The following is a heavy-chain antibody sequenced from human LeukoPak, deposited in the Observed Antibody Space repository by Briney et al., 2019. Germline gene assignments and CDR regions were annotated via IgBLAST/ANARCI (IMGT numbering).Heavy chain of an antibody. V-gene: IGHV1-69*04. CDR2: IIPIFGIA. J-gene: IGHJ4*02. D-gene: IGHD3-10*01. Sequence: EASVKVSCKASGGTFSSYAISWVRQAPGQGLEWMGRIIPIFGIANYAQKFQGRVTLTADKSTSTAYMELSSLRSEDTAVYYCAYDTYGSGSYYEDYWGQGTLVTVSS. CDR3: AYDTYGSGSYYEDY. CDR1: GGTFSSYA.